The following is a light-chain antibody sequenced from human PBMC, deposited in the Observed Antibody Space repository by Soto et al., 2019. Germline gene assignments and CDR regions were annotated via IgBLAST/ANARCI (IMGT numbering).Light chain of an antibody. J-gene: IGKJ1*01. CDR2: GAS. CDR3: HHYVGSPWA. V-gene: IGKV3-20*01. CDR1: PSVNRF. Sequence: ILLTQSPGTLSLSPGERATLSCRASPSVNRFLAWFQQKPGQVPRPLIYGASNRATGIPDRLSGSGSETDFTLTITRLEPEDFAVYYCHHYVGSPWAFGQGTKV.